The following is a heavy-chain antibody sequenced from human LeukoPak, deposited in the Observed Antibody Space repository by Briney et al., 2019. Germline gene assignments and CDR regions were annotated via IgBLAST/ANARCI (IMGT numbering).Heavy chain of an antibody. D-gene: IGHD6-19*01. V-gene: IGHV4-59*08. CDR3: ARSGSGWYRGLFDY. Sequence: SETLSLTCTVSGGSISSYYWNWIRQPPGRGLEWIGYVFYSGSTNYNPSLKSRVTIPVDTSKNNFSLKLSSVTAADTAVYYCARSGSGWYRGLFDYWGQGNLVTVSS. CDR1: GGSISSYY. J-gene: IGHJ4*02. CDR2: VFYSGST.